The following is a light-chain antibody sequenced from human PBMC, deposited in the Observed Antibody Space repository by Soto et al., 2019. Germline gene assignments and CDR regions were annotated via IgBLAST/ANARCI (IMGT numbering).Light chain of an antibody. Sequence: DIVMTQSPLSLPVTPGEPASISCKSSQSLLQSNGYNYLDWYLQKPGQSPQLLIYLGSHRASGVPDRFSGSGSGTDFTLKISRVEAEDVGVYYCMQALQTRVTFGGGTKVDI. CDR2: LGS. CDR3: MQALQTRVT. V-gene: IGKV2-28*01. CDR1: QSLLQSNGYNY. J-gene: IGKJ4*01.